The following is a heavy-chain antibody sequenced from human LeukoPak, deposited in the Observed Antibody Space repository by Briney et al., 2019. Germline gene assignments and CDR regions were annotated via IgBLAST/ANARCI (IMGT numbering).Heavy chain of an antibody. CDR3: AKDRLDLWFGESYDAFDI. Sequence: GGSLRLSCAASGFTFSSYGMHWVRQAPGQGLEWVSMISGSGSKTYYADSVKGRFTISRDNSENTLYLQVNTLRTEDTAVYFCAKDRLDLWFGESYDAFDIWGQGTMVTVSS. J-gene: IGHJ3*02. CDR1: GFTFSSYG. V-gene: IGHV3-23*01. CDR2: ISGSGSKT. D-gene: IGHD3-10*01.